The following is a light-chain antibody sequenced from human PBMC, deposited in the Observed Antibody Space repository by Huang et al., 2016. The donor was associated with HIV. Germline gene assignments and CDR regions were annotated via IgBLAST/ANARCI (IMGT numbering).Light chain of an antibody. CDR3: QQTYTFPA. Sequence: DIQLTQSPSSLSASVGDRVTITGRASQTITTYLYWYQQKPEKAPHLLIYGASNLQSGVPSRFSGGGSGTDFPLIISRLQPEDFATYYCQQTYTFPAFGRGTKVEIK. CDR1: QTITTY. CDR2: GAS. J-gene: IGKJ1*01. V-gene: IGKV1-39*01.